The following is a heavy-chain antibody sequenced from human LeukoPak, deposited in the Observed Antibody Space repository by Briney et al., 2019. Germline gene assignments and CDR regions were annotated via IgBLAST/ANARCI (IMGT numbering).Heavy chain of an antibody. Sequence: KTGGSLRLSCAASGFTFSTYNMNWVRQAPGKGLEWVSSISSSSNYIYYADSVKGRFTISRDNSKNTLYLQMNSLRAEDTAVYYCARDHGIAALEPYFDYWGQGTLVTVSS. CDR2: ISSSSNYI. J-gene: IGHJ4*02. CDR3: ARDHGIAALEPYFDY. V-gene: IGHV3-21*01. CDR1: GFTFSTYN. D-gene: IGHD6-6*01.